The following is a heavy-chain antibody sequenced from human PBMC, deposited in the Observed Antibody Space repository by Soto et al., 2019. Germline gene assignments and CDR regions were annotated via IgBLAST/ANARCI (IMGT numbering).Heavy chain of an antibody. Sequence: SETLSLTCAVYGGSFSGYYWSWIRQPPGKGLEWIGEINHSGSTNYNPSLKSRVTISVDTSKNQFSLKLSSVTAADTAVYYCAFLAVYYYGSGSYSTAKTFDYWGQGTLVTVSS. D-gene: IGHD3-10*01. V-gene: IGHV4-34*01. CDR2: INHSGST. CDR1: GGSFSGYY. J-gene: IGHJ4*02. CDR3: AFLAVYYYGSGSYSTAKTFDY.